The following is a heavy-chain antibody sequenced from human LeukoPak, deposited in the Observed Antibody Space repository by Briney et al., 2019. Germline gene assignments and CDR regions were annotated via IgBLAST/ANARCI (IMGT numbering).Heavy chain of an antibody. V-gene: IGHV3-43D*03. Sequence: PGGSLRLSCTASGFTFDDYAMLWVRQAPRKGLEWVSIISWDGSRTYYADSLKGRFTISRDNSKNSLYLQMNSLSTEDTALYYCAKFSRALASGSYYGYFDDWGQRTLVTVSS. J-gene: IGHJ4*02. CDR1: GFTFDDYA. CDR3: AKFSRALASGSYYGYFDD. CDR2: ISWDGSRT. D-gene: IGHD3-10*01.